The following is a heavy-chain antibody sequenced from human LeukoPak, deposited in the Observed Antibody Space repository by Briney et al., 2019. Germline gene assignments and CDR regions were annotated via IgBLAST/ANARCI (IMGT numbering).Heavy chain of an antibody. CDR3: ATDGAAAGTVYYYGMDV. Sequence: SVKVSCKASGGTFSSYAISWVRQAPGQGLEWMGRFIPILGIANYAQKFQGRVTITADKSTSTAYMELSSLRSEDTAVYYCATDGAAAGTVYYYGMDVWGQGTTVTVSS. V-gene: IGHV1-69*04. CDR2: FIPILGIA. D-gene: IGHD6-13*01. J-gene: IGHJ6*02. CDR1: GGTFSSYA.